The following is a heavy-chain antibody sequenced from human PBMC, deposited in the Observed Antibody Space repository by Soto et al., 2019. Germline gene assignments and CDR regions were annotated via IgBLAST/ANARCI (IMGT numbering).Heavy chain of an antibody. CDR2: IYYSGST. CDR1: GGSISSSSYY. Sequence: SDTLSLTCTVSGGSISSSSYYWGWIRQPPGKGLEWIGSIYYSGSTYYNPSLKSRVTISVDTSKNQFSLKLSSVTAADTAVYYCARLGDVLVPAATDGMDVWGQGTTVTVSS. V-gene: IGHV4-39*01. D-gene: IGHD2-2*01. J-gene: IGHJ6*02. CDR3: ARLGDVLVPAATDGMDV.